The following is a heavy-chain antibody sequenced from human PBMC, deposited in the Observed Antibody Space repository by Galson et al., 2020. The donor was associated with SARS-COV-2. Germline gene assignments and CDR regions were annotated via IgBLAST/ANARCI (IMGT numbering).Heavy chain of an antibody. V-gene: IGHV4-4*07. Sequence: QMETSETLSLTCTVSGGSIYNYYWSWVRQPAGKGLEWIGRINTSGSPNYNPSLKSRVTMSVDTSKNQFSLRLTSVTAADTAVYFCARDHNYYGSGYYYSKYGMDVWGQGTTVTVSS. CDR1: GGSIYNYY. J-gene: IGHJ6*02. D-gene: IGHD3-10*01. CDR3: ARDHNYYGSGYYYSKYGMDV. CDR2: INTSGSP.